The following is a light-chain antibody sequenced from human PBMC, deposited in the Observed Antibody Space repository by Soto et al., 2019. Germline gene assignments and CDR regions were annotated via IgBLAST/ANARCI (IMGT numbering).Light chain of an antibody. CDR3: QQYNSYSRT. CDR1: QSIGSW. J-gene: IGKJ1*01. CDR2: KAS. Sequence: DIQMTQSPSTLSASLGDRVTITCRASQSIGSWLAWYQQKPGKAPKLLIYKASSLESGVPSRFSGSGSGTEFTLTISSLQPDDFATYYCQQYNSYSRTFGQGTKVEIK. V-gene: IGKV1-5*03.